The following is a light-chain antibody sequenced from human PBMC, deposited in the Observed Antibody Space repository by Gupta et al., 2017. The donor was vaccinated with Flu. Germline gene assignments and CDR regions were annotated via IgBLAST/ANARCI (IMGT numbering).Light chain of an antibody. Sequence: SHVLTHPPSVSVAPGRTPAIRCGADKIGSRSVNWYQQKPGQVPVLVVYDDSDRPSVIPERFSGTNSGNTATLTISRFEAGDEADYYCQVWHTPGDRAVFGTGTKVTV. CDR3: QVWHTPGDRAV. J-gene: IGLJ1*01. V-gene: IGLV3-21*02. CDR1: KIGSRS. CDR2: DDS.